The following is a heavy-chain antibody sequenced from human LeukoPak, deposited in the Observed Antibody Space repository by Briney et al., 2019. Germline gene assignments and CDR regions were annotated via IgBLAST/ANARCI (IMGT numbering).Heavy chain of an antibody. D-gene: IGHD6-13*01. CDR1: GGSISGYQ. Sequence: SETLSLTCTVSGGSISGYQWSWIRQPPGKGLEWIGYICHSGSTNYNPSLKSRVTISVDTSKNQFSLRLTSVTAADTAVYYCARDQGAFYSRSWLDYWGQGTLVTVSS. V-gene: IGHV4-59*01. CDR2: ICHSGST. CDR3: ARDQGAFYSRSWLDY. J-gene: IGHJ4*02.